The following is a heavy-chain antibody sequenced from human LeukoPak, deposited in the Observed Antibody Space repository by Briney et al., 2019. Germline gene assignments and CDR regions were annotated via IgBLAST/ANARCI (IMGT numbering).Heavy chain of an antibody. CDR3: ARDSETGQHGYYFDY. V-gene: IGHV4-39*07. D-gene: IGHD3-3*01. Sequence: SETLSLTCTVSGGSISSSSYYWGWIRQPPGKGLEWIGNTYYSGSTHYNPSLKSRVTISVDTSKNQFSLKLSSVTAADTAVYYCARDSETGQHGYYFDYWGQGTLVTVSS. CDR2: TYYSGST. J-gene: IGHJ4*02. CDR1: GGSISSSSYY.